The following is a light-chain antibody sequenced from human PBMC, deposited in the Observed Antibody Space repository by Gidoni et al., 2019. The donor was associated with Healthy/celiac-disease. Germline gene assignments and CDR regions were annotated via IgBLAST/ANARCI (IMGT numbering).Light chain of an antibody. J-gene: IGKJ1*01. CDR3: QQSYSTPRT. V-gene: IGKV1-39*01. CDR1: QSISSY. Sequence: DIQMTQPPSSLSASVGDRVTITCRASQSISSYLNWYQQKPGKAPKLLIYAASSLQSGFPSRFSGSGSGTDFTLTISSLQPEDFATYYCQQSYSTPRTFGQGTKVEIK. CDR2: AAS.